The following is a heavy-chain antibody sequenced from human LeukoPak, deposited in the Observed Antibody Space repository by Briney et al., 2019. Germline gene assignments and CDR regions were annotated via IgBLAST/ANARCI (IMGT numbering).Heavy chain of an antibody. J-gene: IGHJ4*02. CDR3: ARAVGSGSYYTY. CDR1: GGSISSYY. CDR2: IYYSGST. V-gene: IGHV4-59*12. D-gene: IGHD1-26*01. Sequence: SETLSLTCTVSGGSISSYYWSWIRQPPGKGLEWIGYIYYSGSTNYNPSLKSRVSISVDKSKNQFSLKLSSVTAADTAVYYCARAVGSGSYYTYWGQGTLVTVSS.